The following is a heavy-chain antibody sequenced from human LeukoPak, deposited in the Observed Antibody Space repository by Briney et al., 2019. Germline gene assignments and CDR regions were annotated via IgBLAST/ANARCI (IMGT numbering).Heavy chain of an antibody. Sequence: PSETLSLTCTVSGDSINSNNYYWSWIRQPAGKGLEWIGRIYSSGRTNYNPSLKSRVTISVDTSKNQFSLKLSSVTAADTAVYYCASARVRVWGSYRASYYFDYWGQGTLVTVSS. CDR3: ASARVRVWGSYRASYYFDY. D-gene: IGHD3-16*02. CDR2: IYSSGRT. V-gene: IGHV4-61*02. J-gene: IGHJ4*02. CDR1: GDSINSNNYY.